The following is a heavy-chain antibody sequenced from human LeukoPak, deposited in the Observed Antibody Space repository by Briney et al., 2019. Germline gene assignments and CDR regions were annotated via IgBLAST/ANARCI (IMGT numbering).Heavy chain of an antibody. J-gene: IGHJ4*02. Sequence: SETLSLTCAVYGGSFSGYYWSWIRQPPGKGLEWIGEINHSGSTNYNPSLKSRVTISVDTSKNQFSLNLSSVTAADTAVYYCARAGSSWRHFDYWGQGTLVTVSS. V-gene: IGHV4-34*01. D-gene: IGHD6-13*01. CDR1: GGSFSGYY. CDR3: ARAGSSWRHFDY. CDR2: INHSGST.